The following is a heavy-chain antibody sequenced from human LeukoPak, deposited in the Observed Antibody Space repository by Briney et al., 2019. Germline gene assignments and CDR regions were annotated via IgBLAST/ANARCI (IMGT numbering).Heavy chain of an antibody. D-gene: IGHD3-9*01. CDR3: AKRGVGIFDWLLIDY. V-gene: IGHV3-23*01. J-gene: IGHJ4*02. CDR1: GFTFSSYA. CDR2: ISGSGGST. Sequence: GGSLRLSCAASGFTFSSYAMSWVRQAPGKGLEWVSAISGSGGSTYYADSVKGRFTISRDNSKNTLYLQMNSPRAEDTAVYYCAKRGVGIFDWLLIDYWGQGTLVTVSS.